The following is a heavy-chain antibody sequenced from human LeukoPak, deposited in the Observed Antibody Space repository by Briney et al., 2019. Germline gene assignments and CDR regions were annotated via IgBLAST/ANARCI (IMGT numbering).Heavy chain of an antibody. CDR1: GYTFTSYG. J-gene: IGHJ3*02. Sequence: EASVKVSCKASGYTFTSYGISWVRQAPGQGLEWMGWIHAGNGNTKYSQEFQGRVTITRDTSASTAYMELSSLRSEDMAVYYCASTINSYDDAFDIWGQGTMVTVSS. D-gene: IGHD4-23*01. CDR3: ASTINSYDDAFDI. CDR2: IHAGNGNT. V-gene: IGHV1-3*03.